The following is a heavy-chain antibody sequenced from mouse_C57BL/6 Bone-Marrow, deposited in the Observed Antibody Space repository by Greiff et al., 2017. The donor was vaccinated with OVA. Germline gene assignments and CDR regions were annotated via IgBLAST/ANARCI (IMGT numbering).Heavy chain of an antibody. CDR2: IDPSDSYT. V-gene: IGHV1-50*01. CDR3: ARRNPYYFDY. J-gene: IGHJ2*01. Sequence: VQLQQPGAELVKPGASVKLSCKASGYTFTSYWMQWVKQRPGQGLEWIGEIDPSDSYTNYNQKFKGKATLTVDTSSSTAYMQLSSLTSEDSAVYYCARRNPYYFDYWGQCTTLTVSS. CDR1: GYTFTSYW.